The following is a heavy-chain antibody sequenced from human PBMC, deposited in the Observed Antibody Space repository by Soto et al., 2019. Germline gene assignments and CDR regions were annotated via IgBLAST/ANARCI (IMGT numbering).Heavy chain of an antibody. D-gene: IGHD6-13*01. CDR3: AKDPQYGSTWYIFFDY. CDR1: GFTFSRSG. J-gene: IGHJ4*02. CDR2: ISDSGVTT. V-gene: IGHV3-23*01. Sequence: EVQLLESGGGLVQPGGSLRLSCAASGFTFSRSGMSWVRQAPGKGLEWGSSISDSGVTTYYADSVKGRFTISRENSKNTLLLQMNSLRAGDTAGYYWAKDPQYGSTWYIFFDYWGQGTLVTVPS.